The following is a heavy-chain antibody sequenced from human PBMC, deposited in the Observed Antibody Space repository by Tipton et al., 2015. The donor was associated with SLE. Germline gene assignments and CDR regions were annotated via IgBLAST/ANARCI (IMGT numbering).Heavy chain of an antibody. CDR2: IYYSGST. CDR1: GGSISSHY. Sequence: TLSLTCTVSGGSISSHYWSWIRQPPGKGLEWIGYIYYSGSTNYNPSLKSRVTISVDTSKNQFSLKLSSVTAADTAVYYCARHRQLGATEDYFDYWGQGTLVTVSS. D-gene: IGHD5-12*01. J-gene: IGHJ4*02. V-gene: IGHV4-59*08. CDR3: ARHRQLGATEDYFDY.